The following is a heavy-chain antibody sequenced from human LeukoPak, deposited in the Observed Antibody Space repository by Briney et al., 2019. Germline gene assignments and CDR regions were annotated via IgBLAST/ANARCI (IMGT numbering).Heavy chain of an antibody. CDR2: IKQDGSEK. J-gene: IGHJ3*02. CDR3: ARVGLHEGWGGILDAFDI. CDR1: GFTFSSYW. D-gene: IGHD3/OR15-3a*01. Sequence: PGGSLRLSCAASGFTFSSYWMSWVRQAPGKGLEWVANIKQDGSEKYYVDSVEGRFTISRDNAKNSLYLQMNSLRAEDTAVYYCARVGLHEGWGGILDAFDIWGQGTMVTVSS. V-gene: IGHV3-7*01.